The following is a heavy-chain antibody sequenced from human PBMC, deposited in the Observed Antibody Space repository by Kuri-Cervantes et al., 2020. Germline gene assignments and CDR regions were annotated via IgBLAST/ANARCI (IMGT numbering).Heavy chain of an antibody. CDR1: GFTFSNYG. V-gene: IGHV3-30*02. Sequence: GESLKISCAASGFTFSNYGMHWVRQAPGRGLEWVAFIRYDGGNKYYADSVKGRFTISRDNSKSTLYLQMNSLRAEDTAVYYCARGGPYGDYYWYFDLWGRGTLVTVSS. CDR2: IRYDGGNK. CDR3: ARGGPYGDYYWYFDL. D-gene: IGHD4-17*01. J-gene: IGHJ2*01.